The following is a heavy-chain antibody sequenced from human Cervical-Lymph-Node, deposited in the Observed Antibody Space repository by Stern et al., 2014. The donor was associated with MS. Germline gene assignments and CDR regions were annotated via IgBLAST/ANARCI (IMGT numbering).Heavy chain of an antibody. V-gene: IGHV1-58*01. J-gene: IGHJ4*02. Sequence: QLVESGPEVKKPGTSVKVSCKASGFTFTSSAVQWGRQARGQRLAWIGWVVVGSGNTNYAQKFQERVTITRDMSTSTAYMELSSLRSEDTAVYYCAADPLNSGSYYGDYWGQGTLVTVSS. CDR3: AADPLNSGSYYGDY. CDR1: GFTFTSSA. D-gene: IGHD1-26*01. CDR2: VVVGSGNT.